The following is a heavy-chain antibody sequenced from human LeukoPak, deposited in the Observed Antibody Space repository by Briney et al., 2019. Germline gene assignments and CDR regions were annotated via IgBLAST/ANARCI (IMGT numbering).Heavy chain of an antibody. J-gene: IGHJ4*02. D-gene: IGHD5-18*01. CDR3: AKGEYSRGYLFDY. V-gene: IGHV3-23*01. CDR1: GFTFSDYA. Sequence: GGSLRLSCAASGFTFSDYAMSWVRRAPGKGLKWVSTISASGGNSYYADSVKGRFTISRDNSKNTLYLQLDSLRAEDTAVYYCAKGEYSRGYLFDYWGQGTLVTVSS. CDR2: ISASGGNS.